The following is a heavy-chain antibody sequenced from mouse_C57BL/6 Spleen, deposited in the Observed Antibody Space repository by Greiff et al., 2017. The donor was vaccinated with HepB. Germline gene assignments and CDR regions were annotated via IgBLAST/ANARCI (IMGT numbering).Heavy chain of an antibody. D-gene: IGHD2-5*01. Sequence: LVESGAELVRPGTSVKVSCKASGYAFTNYLIEWVKQRPGQGLEWIGVINPGSGGTNYNEKFKGKATLTADKSSSTAYMQLSSLTSEDSAVYFCARSNYSNYVDYAMDYWGQGTSVTVSS. CDR3: ARSNYSNYVDYAMDY. CDR2: INPGSGGT. V-gene: IGHV1-54*01. CDR1: GYAFTNYL. J-gene: IGHJ4*01.